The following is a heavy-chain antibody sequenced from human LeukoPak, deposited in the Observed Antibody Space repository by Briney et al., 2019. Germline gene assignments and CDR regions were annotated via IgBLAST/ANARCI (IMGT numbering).Heavy chain of an antibody. Sequence: GASVKVSCKASGYTFTNYGISWVRQAPGQGLEWMGWTSAYNGNTNYAQKLQGRVTMTTDTSTSTAYMELRSLRSDDTAVYYCARWGGSGWYESIFDYWGQGTLVTVSS. J-gene: IGHJ4*02. CDR1: GYTFTNYG. CDR3: ARWGGSGWYESIFDY. V-gene: IGHV1-18*01. CDR2: TSAYNGNT. D-gene: IGHD6-19*01.